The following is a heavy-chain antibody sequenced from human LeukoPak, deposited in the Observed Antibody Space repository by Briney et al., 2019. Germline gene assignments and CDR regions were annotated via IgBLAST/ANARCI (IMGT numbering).Heavy chain of an antibody. D-gene: IGHD5-12*01. CDR1: GYTFTGYY. J-gene: IGHJ4*02. Sequence: ASVKVSCKASGYTFTGYYMHWVRQAPGQGLEWMGWINPNSGGTNYAQKFQGRVTMTRDTSISTAYMELSRLRSDDTAVYYCARPFGSHPYIVPFDYWGQGTLVTVSS. CDR3: ARPFGSHPYIVPFDY. CDR2: INPNSGGT. V-gene: IGHV1-2*02.